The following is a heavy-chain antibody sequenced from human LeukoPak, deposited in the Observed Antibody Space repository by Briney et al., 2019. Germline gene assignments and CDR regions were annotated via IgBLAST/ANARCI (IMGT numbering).Heavy chain of an antibody. Sequence: SQTLSLTCAISGDSVSSNSAAWKWIRQSPSRGLEWLGRTYYRSKWYNDYAVSVKSRITINPDTSKNQFSLQLNSVTPEDTAVYYCARGGPTGDDVVFDAFDIWGKGTMVTVSS. D-gene: IGHD7-27*01. J-gene: IGHJ3*02. CDR2: TYYRSKWYN. V-gene: IGHV6-1*01. CDR1: GDSVSSNSAA. CDR3: ARGGPTGDDVVFDAFDI.